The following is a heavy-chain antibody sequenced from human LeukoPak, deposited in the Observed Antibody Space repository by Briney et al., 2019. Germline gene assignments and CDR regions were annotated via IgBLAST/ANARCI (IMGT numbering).Heavy chain of an antibody. CDR1: GFSVSSNY. Sequence: QPGGSLRLSCATSGFSVSSNYFSWVRQAPGKGLEWVSAIYSGGFTYYADSVKGRFTISRDNSKNTLYLQMNSLRAEDTAVYYCARAPSGWYFDQWGQGTLVNVSS. D-gene: IGHD6-19*01. V-gene: IGHV3-53*01. CDR2: IYSGGFT. J-gene: IGHJ4*02. CDR3: ARAPSGWYFDQ.